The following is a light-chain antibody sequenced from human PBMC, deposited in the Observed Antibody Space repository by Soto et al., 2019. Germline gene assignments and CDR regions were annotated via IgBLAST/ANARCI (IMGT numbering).Light chain of an antibody. CDR3: QTGGTGIL. J-gene: IGLJ2*01. CDR1: SGHSSYA. Sequence: QPVLTQSPSASASLGASVKLTCTLSSGHSSYAIAWHQQQPEKGPRYLMKLNSDGSHSKGDGIPDRFSGSSSGAERYLTISCLQYEDEADYYCQTGGTGILFGGGTKVTVL. CDR2: LNSDGSH. V-gene: IGLV4-69*01.